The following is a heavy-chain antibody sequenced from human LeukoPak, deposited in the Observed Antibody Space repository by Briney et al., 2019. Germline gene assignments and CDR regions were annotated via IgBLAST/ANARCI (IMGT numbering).Heavy chain of an antibody. V-gene: IGHV4-59*01. J-gene: IGHJ5*02. CDR1: HGSISSYY. D-gene: IGHD2-2*01. CDR2: VYFNGDT. Sequence: PETLSLTCSVSHGSISSYYWNWIRQSPGKGLEWIGYVYFNGDTKYSPSLKSRVTMSVDTPNNKFSLRLNSVTAADSAVYYCARTVYCSSANCYPLDPWGQGTLVTVSS. CDR3: ARTVYCSSANCYPLDP.